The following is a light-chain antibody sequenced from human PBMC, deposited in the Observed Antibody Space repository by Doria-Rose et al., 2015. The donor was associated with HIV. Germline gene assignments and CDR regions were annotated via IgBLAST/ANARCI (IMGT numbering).Light chain of an antibody. CDR3: QSYDSRLSVYV. J-gene: IGLJ1*01. V-gene: IGLV1-40*01. CDR1: SSNIGAGFD. Sequence: QSVVTQPPSVSGAPRQRVAISCTGSSSNIGAGFDVNWYQQFPGTAPQLLIHGNTNRPSGVPDRFSGSKSGTSASLAISGLRAEDEADYYCQSYDSRLSVYVFGTGTKVTVL. CDR2: GNT.